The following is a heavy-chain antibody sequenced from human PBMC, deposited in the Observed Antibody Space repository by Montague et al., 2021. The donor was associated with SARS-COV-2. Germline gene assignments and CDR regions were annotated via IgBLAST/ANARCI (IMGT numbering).Heavy chain of an antibody. CDR2: VLYNKGT. Sequence: TLSLTCTVSGVSVTDYYWSWIRQPPGKGLEWVGDVLYNKGTNFNPSLKSRVTMSVDTSKDQFSLKLSSVTAADTAVYYCARDRPRSYYYDSGTYTWGGYGMDVWGQGTTVAVSS. D-gene: IGHD3-10*01. CDR3: ARDRPRSYYYDSGTYTWGGYGMDV. V-gene: IGHV4-59*02. J-gene: IGHJ6*02. CDR1: GVSVTDYY.